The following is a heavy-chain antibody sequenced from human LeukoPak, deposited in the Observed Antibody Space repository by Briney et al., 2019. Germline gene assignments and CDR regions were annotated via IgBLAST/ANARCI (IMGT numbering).Heavy chain of an antibody. CDR2: IGTASDT. CDR3: ARGPPRGKYYYMDV. J-gene: IGHJ6*03. Sequence: GESLRLSCAASGFTFSSFDMHWVRQPTGQGLEWVSTIGTASDTYYPGSVEGRFTLSRDNAKNSLYLQMNSLTAGDTAVYYCARGPPRGKYYYMDVWGKGTTVTVSS. D-gene: IGHD1-1*01. V-gene: IGHV3-13*01. CDR1: GFTFSSFD.